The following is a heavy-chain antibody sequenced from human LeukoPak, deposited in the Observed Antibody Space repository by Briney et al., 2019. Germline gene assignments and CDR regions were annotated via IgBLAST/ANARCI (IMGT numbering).Heavy chain of an antibody. Sequence: PGGSLRLSCTASGFTFSTYSMNWVRQAPGKGLEWVSYISSSSSSTIYYADSVKGRFTISRDNAKNSLYLQMNSLRDEDTAVYYCARASFQRWLQLGGDWGQGALVTVSS. J-gene: IGHJ4*02. CDR1: GFTFSTYS. CDR3: ARASFQRWLQLGGD. CDR2: ISSSSSSTI. D-gene: IGHD5-24*01. V-gene: IGHV3-48*02.